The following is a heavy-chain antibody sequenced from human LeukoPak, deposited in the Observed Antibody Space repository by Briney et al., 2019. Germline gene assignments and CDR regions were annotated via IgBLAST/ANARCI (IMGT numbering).Heavy chain of an antibody. CDR3: AQEAGYYYDSSGHFDP. Sequence: GGSLRLSCAASGFTFSSYAMSWVRQAPGKGLEWVSAISGSGGSTYYADSVKGRFTISRDNSKNTLYLQMNSLRAEDTAVYYCAQEAGYYYDSSGHFDPWGQGTLVTVSS. CDR1: GFTFSSYA. J-gene: IGHJ5*02. V-gene: IGHV3-23*01. CDR2: ISGSGGST. D-gene: IGHD3-22*01.